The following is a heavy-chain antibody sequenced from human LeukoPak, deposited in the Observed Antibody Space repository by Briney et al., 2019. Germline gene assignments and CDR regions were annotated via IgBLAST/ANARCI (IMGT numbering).Heavy chain of an antibody. J-gene: IGHJ4*02. CDR3: AHRREATIFEY. CDR2: IYWDDDK. Sequence: SGPTLVKPTQTLTLTCTFSGFSLGTSGVGVAWIRQPPGKALEWLALIYWDDDKRYSPSLRTRLTITKDTSKNQVVLTMTNMDPVDTATYYCAHRREATIFEYWGQGTLVTVSS. CDR1: GFSLGTSGVG. D-gene: IGHD5-24*01. V-gene: IGHV2-5*02.